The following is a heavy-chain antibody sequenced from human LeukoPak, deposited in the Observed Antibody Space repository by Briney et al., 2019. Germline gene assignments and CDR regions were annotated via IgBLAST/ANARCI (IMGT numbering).Heavy chain of an antibody. CDR1: GFTFSSYA. CDR2: SGDNT. Sequence: PGGSLRLSSAASGFTFSSYAMSWVRQAPGKGLEWVSSSGDNTRYADSVRGRFTISMDNSKNTLDLQMNGLRAEDTAVYYCAKSWRYYDSSNYYAFDIWGQGTMVTVSS. J-gene: IGHJ3*02. D-gene: IGHD3-22*01. V-gene: IGHV3-23*01. CDR3: AKSWRYYDSSNYYAFDI.